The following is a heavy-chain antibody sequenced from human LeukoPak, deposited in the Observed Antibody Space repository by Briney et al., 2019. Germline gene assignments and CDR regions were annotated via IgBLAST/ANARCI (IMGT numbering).Heavy chain of an antibody. J-gene: IGHJ4*02. D-gene: IGHD4-11*01. V-gene: IGHV4-34*01. CDR2: INHSGST. Sequence: SETLSLTCAVYGGSFSGYYWSWIRQPPGKGLEWIGEINHSGSTNYNPSLKSRVTISVDTSKDQFSLKLSSVTAADTAVYYCAISQVGTVTHIDYWGQGTLVTVSS. CDR1: GGSFSGYY. CDR3: AISQVGTVTHIDY.